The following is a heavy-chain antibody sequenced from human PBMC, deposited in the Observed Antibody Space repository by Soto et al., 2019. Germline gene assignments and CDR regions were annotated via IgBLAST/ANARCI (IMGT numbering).Heavy chain of an antibody. D-gene: IGHD3-10*01. CDR3: ARLPVRGARPLI. V-gene: IGHV4-61*01. CDR1: GGSVSSGSYY. CDR2: IYYSGST. J-gene: IGHJ4*02. Sequence: SETLSLTCTVSGGSVSSGSYYWSWIRQPPGKGLGWIGYIYYSGSTNYNPSLKSRVTISVDTSKDQFSLKLSSVTAADTAVYYCARLPVRGARPLIWGQATLVTVSS.